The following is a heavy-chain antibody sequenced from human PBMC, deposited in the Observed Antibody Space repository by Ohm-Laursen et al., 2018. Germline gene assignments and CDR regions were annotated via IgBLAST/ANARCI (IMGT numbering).Heavy chain of an antibody. Sequence: GSLRLSCAAPGFTFSSYEMNWVRQAPGKGLEWVSYVSSSGSSIYYADSVKGRFTMSRDNVMNSLYLQMDSLRAEDSGVYYCTHSSATYLFSYWGQGALVAVSS. J-gene: IGHJ4*02. CDR3: THSSATYLFSY. V-gene: IGHV3-48*03. CDR1: GFTFSSYE. D-gene: IGHD2-21*01. CDR2: VSSSGSSI.